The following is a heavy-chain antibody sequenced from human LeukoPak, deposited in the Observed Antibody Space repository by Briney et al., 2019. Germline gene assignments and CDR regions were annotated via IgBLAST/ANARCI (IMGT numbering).Heavy chain of an antibody. D-gene: IGHD6-19*01. Sequence: GGSLRLSCAASGFTFSSYGMHWVRQAPGKGLEWVAFIRYDGSNKYYADSVKGRFTISRDNSKNTLYLQMNSLRAEDTALYYCARAGYSSGWYRLGYYFDYWGQGTLVTVSS. CDR2: IRYDGSNK. CDR1: GFTFSSYG. CDR3: ARAGYSSGWYRLGYYFDY. V-gene: IGHV3-30*02. J-gene: IGHJ4*02.